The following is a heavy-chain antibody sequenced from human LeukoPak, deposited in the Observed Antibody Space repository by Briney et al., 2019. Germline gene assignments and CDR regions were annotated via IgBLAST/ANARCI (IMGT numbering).Heavy chain of an antibody. D-gene: IGHD1-14*01. CDR1: GFSFTYAW. V-gene: IGHV3-15*01. J-gene: IGHJ4*02. CDR2: IKSKKDGETI. CDR3: STGTTPS. Sequence: GGSLRLSCAGSGFSFTYAWMSWVRQAPGKGLEWVGRIKSKKDGETIDYAAPVKGRFTVSREDSKNTVYLQMDSLSIEDTAVYYGSTGTTPSWGQGTLVTVSS.